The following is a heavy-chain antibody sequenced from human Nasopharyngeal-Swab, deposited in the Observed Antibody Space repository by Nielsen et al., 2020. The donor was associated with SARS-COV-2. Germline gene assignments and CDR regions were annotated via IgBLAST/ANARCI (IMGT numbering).Heavy chain of an antibody. J-gene: IGHJ4*02. Sequence: SDTLSLTCTVSGGSISSSSYYWGWIRQPPGKGLEWIGSIYYSGSTYYNPSLKSRVTISVDTSKNQFSLKLSSVTAADTAVYYCARDLRRGGWGYDFSFDYWGQGTLVTVSS. CDR2: IYYSGST. CDR1: GGSISSSSYY. CDR3: ARDLRRGGWGYDFSFDY. D-gene: IGHD5-12*01. V-gene: IGHV4-39*07.